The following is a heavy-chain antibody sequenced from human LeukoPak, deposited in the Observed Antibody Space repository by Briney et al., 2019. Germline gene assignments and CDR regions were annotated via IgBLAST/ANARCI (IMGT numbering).Heavy chain of an antibody. CDR2: ISPSSGGT. V-gene: IGHV1-2*02. D-gene: IGHD7-27*01. CDR1: GYTFTHYY. CDR3: ARGWGFGSVDY. J-gene: IGHJ4*02. Sequence: ASVRDSSKASGYTFTHYYVHWVRQAPGQGLEWMGWISPSSGGTNYAQKFQGRVAMTRDTSISTAYMELSSLRSDDTAVYYCARGWGFGSVDYGGQGTLVTVSS.